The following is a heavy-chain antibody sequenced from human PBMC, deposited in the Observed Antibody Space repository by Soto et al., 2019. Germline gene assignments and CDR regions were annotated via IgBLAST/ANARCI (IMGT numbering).Heavy chain of an antibody. CDR2: IYHSGST. J-gene: IGHJ4*02. D-gene: IGHD3-22*01. CDR3: ARVRAYYYDSSGTQGIDY. V-gene: IGHV4-4*02. Sequence: SETLSLTCAVSGGSISSSNWWSWVRQPPGKGLEWIGEIYHSGSTNYNPSLKSRVTISVDKSKNQFSLELSSVTAADTAVYYCARVRAYYYDSSGTQGIDYWGQGTLVTVSS. CDR1: GGSISSSNW.